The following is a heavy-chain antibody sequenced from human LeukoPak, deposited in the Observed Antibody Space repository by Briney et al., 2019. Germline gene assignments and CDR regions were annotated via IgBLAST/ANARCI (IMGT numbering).Heavy chain of an antibody. CDR1: GFTFSSYW. CDR2: IYSDGST. Sequence: GGSLRLSCAASGFTFSSYWMHWVRQAPGKGLEWVSVIYSDGSTYYADSVKGRFTISRRNSENTLYLQMNSLRAEDTAVYYCASRARPGYYYGMDVWGQGTTVTVSS. CDR3: ASRARPGYYYGMDV. J-gene: IGHJ6*02. D-gene: IGHD6-6*01. V-gene: IGHV3-53*04.